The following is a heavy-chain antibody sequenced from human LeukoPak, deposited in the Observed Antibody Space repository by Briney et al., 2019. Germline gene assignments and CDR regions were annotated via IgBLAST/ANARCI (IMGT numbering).Heavy chain of an antibody. D-gene: IGHD7-27*01. J-gene: IGHJ3*02. CDR1: GFTFSTYW. V-gene: IGHV3-7*01. CDR3: ARAEEANWGPLGAFDI. Sequence: GGSLRLSCTASGFTFSTYWMSWVRQAPGKGLEWVANMNQDGSEKFYVDSVKGRFTISRDNAKNSLYLQMNSLRAEDTAVYYCARAEEANWGPLGAFDIWGQGTMVTVSS. CDR2: MNQDGSEK.